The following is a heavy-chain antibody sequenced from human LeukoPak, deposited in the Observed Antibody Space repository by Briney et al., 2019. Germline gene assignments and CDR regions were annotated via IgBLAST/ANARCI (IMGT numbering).Heavy chain of an antibody. CDR3: ARVPRSYYYYYYMDV. J-gene: IGHJ6*03. CDR2: VHYSGST. Sequence: SETLSLTCTVSGGSISSSSYYWSWIRQPPGKGLEWIGIVHYSGSTYYNPSLKSRVTISVDTSKNQFSLKQSSVTAADTAVYYCARVPRSYYYYYYMDVWGKGTTVTVSS. V-gene: IGHV4-39*07. CDR1: GGSISSSSYY.